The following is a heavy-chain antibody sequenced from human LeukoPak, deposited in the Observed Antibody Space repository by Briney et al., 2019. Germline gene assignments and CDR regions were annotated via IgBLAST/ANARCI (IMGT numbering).Heavy chain of an antibody. CDR1: GFTLNTNY. Sequence: GGSLRLSCAACGFTLNTNYMNWVRQVPGKGLEWVSVIYAGGNTYYADSVKERFTISRDNSRNTLYLQMNSLRGDDTAVYYCAREVYSSTWFDLWGQGTLVTVSS. CDR2: IYAGGNT. J-gene: IGHJ4*02. D-gene: IGHD6-13*01. CDR3: AREVYSSTWFDL. V-gene: IGHV3-66*01.